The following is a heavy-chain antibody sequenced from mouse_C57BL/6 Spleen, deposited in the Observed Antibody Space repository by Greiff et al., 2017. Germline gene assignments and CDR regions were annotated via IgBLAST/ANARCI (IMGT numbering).Heavy chain of an antibody. CDR3: AGRDEDSSGAYARDY. CDR2: ISSGSSTI. Sequence: EVQLVESGGGLVKPGGSLKLSCAASGFTFSDYGMHWVRQAPEKGLEWVAYISSGSSTIYYADTVKGRFTISRDNAKNTLFLQMTSLRSEDTAMYYCAGRDEDSSGAYARDYWGQGTSVTVSS. CDR1: GFTFSDYG. V-gene: IGHV5-17*01. D-gene: IGHD3-2*02. J-gene: IGHJ4*01.